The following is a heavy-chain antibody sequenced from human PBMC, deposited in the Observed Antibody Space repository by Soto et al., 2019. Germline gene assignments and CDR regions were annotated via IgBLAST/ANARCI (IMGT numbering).Heavy chain of an antibody. J-gene: IGHJ5*02. CDR2: IYWDDDK. CDR1: GFSLSARGMG. Sequence: QITLKESGPTLVNPTQTLTLTCTFSGFSLSARGMGVGWIRQPPGQALEWLAIIYWDDDKRYTSSLKDRLTIHKDTSKNQVVLRLTNMDPVDTGTYDCVHVNEDTGHYRVGVDTWGQGTLVTVSS. V-gene: IGHV2-5*02. CDR3: VHVNEDTGHYRVGVDT. D-gene: IGHD2-8*02.